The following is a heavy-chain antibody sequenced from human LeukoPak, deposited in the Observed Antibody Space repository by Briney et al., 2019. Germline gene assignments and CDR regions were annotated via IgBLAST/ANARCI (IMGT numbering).Heavy chain of an antibody. J-gene: IGHJ4*02. CDR1: GDSISSGDYY. Sequence: PSQTLSLTCTVSGDSISSGDYYWSWIRQPPGKGLEWIGYIYYSGNTYYNPSLQSRVTISVDTSKNQFSLKLSSVTAADTAVYYCARDSSQLLLPFDYWGQGTLVTVSS. V-gene: IGHV4-30-4*08. CDR3: ARDSSQLLLPFDY. D-gene: IGHD2-2*01. CDR2: IYYSGNT.